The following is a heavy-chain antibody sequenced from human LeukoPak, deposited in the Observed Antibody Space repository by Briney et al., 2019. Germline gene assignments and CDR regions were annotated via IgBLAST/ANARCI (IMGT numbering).Heavy chain of an antibody. CDR3: ARGGMVMSPFDY. CDR2: INPSGGSK. Sequence: ASVTVSFTASGYTFTIYYMHWVRQAPAQGLERMGIINPSGGSKSYAQKFQGRVTMTRDTSTSTVYMELSSLRSEDTAVYYCARGGMVMSPFDYWGQGTLVTVSS. V-gene: IGHV1-46*01. D-gene: IGHD5-18*01. J-gene: IGHJ4*02. CDR1: GYTFTIYY.